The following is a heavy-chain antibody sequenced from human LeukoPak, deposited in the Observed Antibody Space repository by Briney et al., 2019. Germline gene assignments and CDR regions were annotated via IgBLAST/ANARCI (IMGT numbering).Heavy chain of an antibody. CDR1: GGSVRSSLYY. V-gene: IGHV4-39*01. Sequence: SETLSLTCTVSGGSVRSSLYYWVWIRQPPGKGLEWIGNIYYSGSTYYNPSLKSRVTISVDTSKDQFSLKVTSVTAADTAVYYCASSIGSWYYFDYWGQGTLVTVSS. J-gene: IGHJ4*02. CDR2: IYYSGST. CDR3: ASSIGSWYYFDY. D-gene: IGHD6-13*01.